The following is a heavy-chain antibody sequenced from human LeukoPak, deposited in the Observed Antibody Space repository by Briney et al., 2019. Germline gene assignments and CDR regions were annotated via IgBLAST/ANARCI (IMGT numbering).Heavy chain of an antibody. Sequence: GGSLGLSCAASGFTFNSYSMNWVRQAPGKGLEWVSSISSSSTYMYYADSVKGRFTISRDNAKNSLYLQMNSLRAEDTAVYYCARILRGYSYGSDYWGQGTLVTVSS. D-gene: IGHD5-18*01. J-gene: IGHJ4*02. V-gene: IGHV3-21*01. CDR1: GFTFNSYS. CDR3: ARILRGYSYGSDY. CDR2: ISSSSTYM.